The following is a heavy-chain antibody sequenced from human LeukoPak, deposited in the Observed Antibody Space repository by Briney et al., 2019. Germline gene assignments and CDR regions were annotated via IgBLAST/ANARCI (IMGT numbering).Heavy chain of an antibody. Sequence: SETLSLTCAVYGESFSGYYWTWIRQPPGKGLEWIGEINHSGSTNYNPSLKSRVTISLDTSKNQFSLKLSSVTAADTAVYYCARIYYDYVWGSYRHYYFDYWGQGTLVTVSS. CDR2: INHSGST. J-gene: IGHJ4*02. CDR1: GESFSGYY. V-gene: IGHV4-34*01. D-gene: IGHD3-16*02. CDR3: ARIYYDYVWGSYRHYYFDY.